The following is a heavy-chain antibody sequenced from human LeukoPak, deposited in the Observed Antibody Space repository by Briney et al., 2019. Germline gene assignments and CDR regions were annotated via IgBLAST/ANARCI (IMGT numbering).Heavy chain of an antibody. CDR1: GGSISSYY. CDR2: IHYSGST. D-gene: IGHD3-10*01. V-gene: IGHV4-59*08. CDR3: ARHGWFGELLYGWFDP. Sequence: PSETQSLTCTASGGSISSYYWSWIRQPPGKGLEWIGYIHYSGSTNYNPSLKSRVTISVDMSKNQISLKLSSVTAADTAVYYCARHGWFGELLYGWFDPWGQGTLVTVSS. J-gene: IGHJ5*02.